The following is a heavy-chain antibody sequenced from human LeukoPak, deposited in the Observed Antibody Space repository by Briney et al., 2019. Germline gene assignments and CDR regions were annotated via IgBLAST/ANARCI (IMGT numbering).Heavy chain of an antibody. Sequence: GRSLRLSCAASGFTFSSYGMHWVRQAPGKGLEWVAVISYDGSNKYYADSVKGRFTISRDNSKNTLNLQMTSLRAEDTAVYYCARVSEDYSSGWYEEYFQYWGQGTLVIVSS. J-gene: IGHJ1*01. D-gene: IGHD6-19*01. CDR3: ARVSEDYSSGWYEEYFQY. CDR2: ISYDGSNK. CDR1: GFTFSSYG. V-gene: IGHV3-30*03.